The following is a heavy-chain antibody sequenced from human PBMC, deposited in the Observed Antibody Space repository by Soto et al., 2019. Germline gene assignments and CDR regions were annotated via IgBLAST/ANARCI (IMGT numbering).Heavy chain of an antibody. CDR2: ISGSGGST. D-gene: IGHD6-13*01. J-gene: IGHJ4*02. V-gene: IGHV3-23*01. CDR1: GFTFSSYA. CDR3: AKGWQAAGKLSLIDY. Sequence: GGSLRLSCAASGFTFSSYAMSWVRQAPGKGLEWVSAISGSGGSTYYADSMKGRFTISRDNSKNTLYLQMNSLRAEDTAVYYCAKGWQAAGKLSLIDYWGQGTLVTVSS.